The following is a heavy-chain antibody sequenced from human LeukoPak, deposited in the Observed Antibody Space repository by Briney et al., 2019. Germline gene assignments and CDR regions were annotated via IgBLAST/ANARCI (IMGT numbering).Heavy chain of an antibody. CDR2: MKQSGTP. Sequence: SETLSLTCAVYGGSFSAFHWNWIRQSPAKGLEWLGEMKQSGTPRYNPSLQSRVTISVDKSKNQFSLNVRSVTAADTAVYYCASRPFLYGFRTYFDNWAQGTLVTVSS. CDR1: GGSFSAFH. D-gene: IGHD3-10*01. CDR3: ASRPFLYGFRTYFDN. J-gene: IGHJ4*02. V-gene: IGHV4-34*01.